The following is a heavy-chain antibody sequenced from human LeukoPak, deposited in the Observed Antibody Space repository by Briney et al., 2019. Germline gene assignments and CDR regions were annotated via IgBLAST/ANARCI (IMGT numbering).Heavy chain of an antibody. CDR1: GFTFDDYA. CDR3: AKDGPRGNQC. D-gene: IGHD4-23*01. Sequence: PGGSLRLSCAASGFTFDDYAMHWVRQAPGKGLEWVSGISWNSGSIGYADSVKGRFTISRDNAKNSLYLQMNSLRAEDTALYYCAKDGPRGNQCWGQGTLVTVSS. CDR2: ISWNSGSI. V-gene: IGHV3-9*01. J-gene: IGHJ4*02.